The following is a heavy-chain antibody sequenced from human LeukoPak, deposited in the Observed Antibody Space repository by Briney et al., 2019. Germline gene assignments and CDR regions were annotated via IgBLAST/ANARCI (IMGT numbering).Heavy chain of an antibody. D-gene: IGHD2-15*01. V-gene: IGHV1-18*01. CDR3: ARAGAVVDNWFDP. J-gene: IGHJ5*02. CDR1: GYTFTNYG. Sequence: GASVKVSCKTSGYTFTNYGISWVRQAPGQGLEWMGWISPYNGSTKYAQNLQGRVTMTTDTSTTTAYMELRSLTSDDTAVYYCARAGAVVDNWFDPWGQGTLVTVSS. CDR2: ISPYNGST.